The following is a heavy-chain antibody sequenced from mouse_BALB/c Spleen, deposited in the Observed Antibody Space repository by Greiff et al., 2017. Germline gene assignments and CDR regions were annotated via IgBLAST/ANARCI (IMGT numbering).Heavy chain of an antibody. CDR1: GYSITSDYA. CDR2: ISYSGST. D-gene: IGHD2-14*01. J-gene: IGHJ1*01. V-gene: IGHV3-2*02. CDR3: GYYRYEGWYFDV. Sequence: DVQLQESGPGLVKPSQSLSLTCTVTGYSITSDYAWNWIRQFPGNKLEWMGYISYSGSTSYNPSLKSRISITRDTSKNQFFLQLNSVTTEDTATYYCGYYRYEGWYFDVWGAGTTVTVSS.